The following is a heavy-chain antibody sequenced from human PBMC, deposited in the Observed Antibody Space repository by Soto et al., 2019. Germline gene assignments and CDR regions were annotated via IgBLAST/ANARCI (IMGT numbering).Heavy chain of an antibody. Sequence: SETLSLTCTVSGGSISSGDYYWSWIRQPPGKGLEWIGYIYYSGSTYYNPSLKSRVTISVDTSKNQFSLKLSSVTAADTAVYYCARTGTTGWFDPWGQGTLVTVSS. J-gene: IGHJ5*02. D-gene: IGHD1-7*01. CDR3: ARTGTTGWFDP. V-gene: IGHV4-30-4*01. CDR2: IYYSGST. CDR1: GGSISSGDYY.